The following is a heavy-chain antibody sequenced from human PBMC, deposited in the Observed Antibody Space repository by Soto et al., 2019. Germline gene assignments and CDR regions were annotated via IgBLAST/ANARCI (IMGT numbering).Heavy chain of an antibody. Sequence: QVQLVQSGAEVKKPGASVKVSCKASGYTFTIYGISWVRQAPGQGLEWMGWISGYNGNTDYAQNLQDRVTLTTDASTRSVYMELRSLRSDDTAVYYWARVDYYDSSGYYGYWGQGTLITVSS. D-gene: IGHD3-22*01. CDR1: GYTFTIYG. J-gene: IGHJ4*02. V-gene: IGHV1-18*04. CDR2: ISGYNGNT. CDR3: ARVDYYDSSGYYGY.